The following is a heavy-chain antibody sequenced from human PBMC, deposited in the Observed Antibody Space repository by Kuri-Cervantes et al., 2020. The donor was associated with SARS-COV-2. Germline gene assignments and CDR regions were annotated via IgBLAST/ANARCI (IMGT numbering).Heavy chain of an antibody. V-gene: IGHV3-11*04. CDR1: VFIFSEYY. J-gene: IGHJ6*03. D-gene: IGHD2-8*01. CDR3: AREVGPIMGPTRYYYFYTDV. CDR2: ISSSGRTI. Sequence: VFIFSEYYMSWIRQASGKGLEWVSNISSSGRTINYADSVKGRFTISRDNAKNSLYLQMNSLRAEDTAVYYCAREVGPIMGPTRYYYFYTDVWGKGTAVTVSS.